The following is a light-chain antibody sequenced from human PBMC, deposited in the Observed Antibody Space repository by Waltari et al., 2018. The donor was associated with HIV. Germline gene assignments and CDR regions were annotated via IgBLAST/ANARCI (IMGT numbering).Light chain of an antibody. CDR3: ASHSTYTLLYV. Sequence: QSALTQPASVSGSLGQSINISCSGLSSDLGHSHFVSWYQQHPDTVPRVIIYDANNRPSGVSIRFSGSKSGATASLTISGLQAEDEAVYYCASHSTYTLLYVFGSGTELTVL. CDR1: SSDLGHSHF. J-gene: IGLJ1*01. V-gene: IGLV2-14*03. CDR2: DAN.